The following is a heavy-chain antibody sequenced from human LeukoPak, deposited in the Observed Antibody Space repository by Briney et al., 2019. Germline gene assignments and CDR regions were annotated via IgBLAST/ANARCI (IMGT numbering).Heavy chain of an antibody. Sequence: ASVKVSCKASGGTFSSYTISWVRQAPGQGLEWMGRIIPILGIANYAQKFQGRVMITADKSTSTAYMELSSLRSEHTAVYYCASLVGASPYVWGKGTTVTVSS. CDR1: GGTFSSYT. V-gene: IGHV1-69*02. J-gene: IGHJ6*04. CDR2: IIPILGIA. CDR3: ASLVGASPYV. D-gene: IGHD1-26*01.